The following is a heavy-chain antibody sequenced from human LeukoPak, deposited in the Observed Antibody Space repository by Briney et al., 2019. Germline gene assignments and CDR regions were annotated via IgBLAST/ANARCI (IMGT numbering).Heavy chain of an antibody. J-gene: IGHJ4*02. D-gene: IGHD3-10*01. CDR2: ISVSGGST. V-gene: IGHV3-23*01. Sequence: GGSLRLSCAASGFTFSSYAMTWVRQAPGKGLQWVSTISVSGGSTYYADSVKGRCTISRDTSKSTLYLQMNSLRDEDTAVYYCAKYGSGTYYNRLYWGQGTLVTVSS. CDR3: AKYGSGTYYNRLY. CDR1: GFTFSSYA.